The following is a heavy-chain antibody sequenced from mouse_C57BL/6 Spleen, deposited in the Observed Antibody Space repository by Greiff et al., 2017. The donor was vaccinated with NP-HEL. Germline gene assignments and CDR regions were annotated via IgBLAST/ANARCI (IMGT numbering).Heavy chain of an antibody. CDR1: GYTFTDYY. Sequence: VQLQQSGPELVKPGASVKISCKASGYTFTDYYMNWVKQSHGKSLEWIGDINPNNGGTSYNQKFKGKATLTVDKSSGTAYMELRSLTSEASAVYYCARWTTTDYWGQGTTLTVSS. CDR2: INPNNGGT. V-gene: IGHV1-26*01. J-gene: IGHJ2*01. D-gene: IGHD1-1*01. CDR3: ARWTTTDY.